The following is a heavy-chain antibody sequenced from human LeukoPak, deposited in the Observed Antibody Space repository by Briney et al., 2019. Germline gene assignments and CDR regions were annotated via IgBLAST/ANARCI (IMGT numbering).Heavy chain of an antibody. Sequence: SGGSLRLSCAASGFTFSDYYMSWIRQAPGKGLEWVSYISSSGSTIYYADSVKGRFTISRDNAKNSLYLQMNSLRAEDTAVYYCAREGSDFWSGYSKGYFDYWGQGTLVTVSS. CDR3: AREGSDFWSGYSKGYFDY. CDR2: ISSSGSTI. J-gene: IGHJ4*02. CDR1: GFTFSDYY. D-gene: IGHD3-3*01. V-gene: IGHV3-11*04.